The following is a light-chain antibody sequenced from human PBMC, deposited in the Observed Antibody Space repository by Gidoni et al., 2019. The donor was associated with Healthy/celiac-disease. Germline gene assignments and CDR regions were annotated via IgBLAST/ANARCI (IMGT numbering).Light chain of an antibody. V-gene: IGLV2-14*01. CDR3: SSYTSSSTLVV. J-gene: IGLJ2*01. CDR1: SSDVGGYNY. Sequence: QSALTQPASVSGSPGQSITISCTGTSSDVGGYNYVSLYQQHPGKAPKLMIYEVSNRPSGVSNRFSGSKSGNTASLTISGLQAEDEADYYCSSYTSSSTLVVFGGGTKRTVL. CDR2: EVS.